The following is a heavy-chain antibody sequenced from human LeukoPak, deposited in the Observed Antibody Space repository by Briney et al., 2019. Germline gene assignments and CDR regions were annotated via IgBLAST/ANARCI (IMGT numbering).Heavy chain of an antibody. J-gene: IGHJ4*02. Sequence: SETLSLTCTVSGGSMSTYCWTWIRQPPGRGLEWIGCIYYTGSTNYNPSLQSRVTIPVDTSKNQLSLKLSSVTAADTAVHVCAGLRITTPTVRTLDYWGQGTLVTVSS. CDR1: GGSMSTYC. V-gene: IGHV4-59*01. CDR2: IYYTGST. D-gene: IGHD1-14*01. CDR3: AGLRITTPTVRTLDY.